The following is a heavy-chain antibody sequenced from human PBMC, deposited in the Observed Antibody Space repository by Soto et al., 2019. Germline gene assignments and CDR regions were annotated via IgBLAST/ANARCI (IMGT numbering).Heavy chain of an antibody. J-gene: IGHJ4*02. CDR1: GFTFNIYA. CDR2: IGGGDGTT. Sequence: GGSLRLSCAASGFTFNIYAMSWVRQTPGKGLEWVSTIGGGDGTTYYADPVKGRFTISRDNSKNTLYLQMNSLRAEDTAMYYCAKAPTTLSTSAGDLWGRGALVTVSS. CDR3: AKAPTTLSTSAGDL. V-gene: IGHV3-23*01. D-gene: IGHD4-4*01.